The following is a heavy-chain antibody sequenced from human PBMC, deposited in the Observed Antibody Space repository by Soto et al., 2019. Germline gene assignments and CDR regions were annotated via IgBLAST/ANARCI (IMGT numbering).Heavy chain of an antibody. J-gene: IGHJ4*02. V-gene: IGHV3-30*18. Sequence: LRLSCAASGFTFSSYGMHWVRQAPGKGLEWVAVISYDGSNKYYADSVKGRFTISRDNSKNTLYLQMNSLRAEDTAVYYCAKVPSAKDGPLDYWGQGTLVTVSS. CDR3: AKVPSAKDGPLDY. CDR1: GFTFSSYG. CDR2: ISYDGSNK.